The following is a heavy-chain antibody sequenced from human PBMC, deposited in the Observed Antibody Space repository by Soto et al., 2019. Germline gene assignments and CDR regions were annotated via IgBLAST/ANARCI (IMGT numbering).Heavy chain of an antibody. D-gene: IGHD3-3*01. CDR1: GGSISSGGYY. V-gene: IGHV4-31*03. CDR3: TRVTGSSSELHLLRPAPTAEVDY. Sequence: QVQLQESGPGLVKPSQTLSLTCTVSGGSISSGGYYWSWIRQHPGKGLEWIGYIYYSGSSSYDPSHKRRIGKSVDTSKNQFSRKLSAVTSAYPAVYYCTRVTGSSSELHLLRPAPTAEVDYWFQDTLVTVSS. J-gene: IGHJ4*02. CDR2: IYYSGSS.